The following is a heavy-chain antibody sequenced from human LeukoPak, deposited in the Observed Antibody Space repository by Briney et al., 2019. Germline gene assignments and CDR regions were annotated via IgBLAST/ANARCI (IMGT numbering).Heavy chain of an antibody. CDR2: ISAYNGNT. D-gene: IGHD3-10*01. Sequence: ASVKVSCKASGYTFTSYGISWVRQAPGQGLEWMGWISAYNGNTNYAQKLQGRVTMTTDTSTSTAYMELRSLRSDDTAVYYCATALSGLNYYYYGMDVWGQGTTVTVSS. V-gene: IGHV1-18*01. J-gene: IGHJ6*02. CDR3: ATALSGLNYYYYGMDV. CDR1: GYTFTSYG.